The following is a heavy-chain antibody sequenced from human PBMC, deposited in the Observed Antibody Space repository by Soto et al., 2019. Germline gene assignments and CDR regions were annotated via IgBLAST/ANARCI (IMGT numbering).Heavy chain of an antibody. V-gene: IGHV1-18*01. J-gene: IGHJ6*02. CDR3: AMVDVYVTPSPQDV. D-gene: IGHD3-16*01. CDR1: GYIFTSYG. Sequence: QVQLVQSGAEVKNPGPSVKVSCKTSGYIFTSYGIGWARQAPGQGLGWMGWINTYNGKTNYAQNLQGRVTLTTDTSPSTADVELRSLRSNDPAIYYCAMVDVYVTPSPQDVWGQGTTVTVSS. CDR2: INTYNGKT.